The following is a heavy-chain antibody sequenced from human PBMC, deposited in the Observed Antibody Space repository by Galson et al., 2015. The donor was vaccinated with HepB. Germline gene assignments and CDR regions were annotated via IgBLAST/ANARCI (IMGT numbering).Heavy chain of an antibody. CDR3: ATGGWLPHY. Sequence: SLRLSCAASGFTFSSNWMTWVRQAPGKGLEWVANIKQDGSEKNYVDSVKGRFTISRDNAENSLYLQMDILRAEDTAVYYCATGGWLPHYWGQGTLVTVSS. D-gene: IGHD3-22*01. CDR1: GFTFSSNW. V-gene: IGHV3-7*01. J-gene: IGHJ4*02. CDR2: IKQDGSEK.